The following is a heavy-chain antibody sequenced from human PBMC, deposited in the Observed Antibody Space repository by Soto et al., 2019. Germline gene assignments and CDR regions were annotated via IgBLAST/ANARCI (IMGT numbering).Heavy chain of an antibody. J-gene: IGHJ6*02. V-gene: IGHV1-2*02. D-gene: IGHD2-21*01. Sequence: QVQLVQSGAEVKKPGASVKVSCKASGYTFTGYYMHWVRQAPGQGLEWMGWINPNSGGTNYAQKFQGRVTMTRDTSISTAYMELSRPGSDATAVYYWAREAHMAERLYYYYGMDVGGQGITVTFCS. CDR2: INPNSGGT. CDR3: AREAHMAERLYYYYGMDV. CDR1: GYTFTGYY.